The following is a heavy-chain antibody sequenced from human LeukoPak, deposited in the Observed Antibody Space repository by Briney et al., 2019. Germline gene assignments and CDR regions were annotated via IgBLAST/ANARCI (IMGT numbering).Heavy chain of an antibody. CDR3: ARGPPTYYYGSGSSDFDY. CDR1: GGSFSGYY. J-gene: IGHJ4*02. D-gene: IGHD3-10*01. Sequence: SETLSLTCAVYGGSFSGYYWSWIRQPPGKGLEWIGEINHSGSTNYNPSLKSRVTISVDTSKNQFSLELSSVTAADTAVYYCARGPPTYYYGSGSSDFDYWGQGTLVTVSS. CDR2: INHSGST. V-gene: IGHV4-34*01.